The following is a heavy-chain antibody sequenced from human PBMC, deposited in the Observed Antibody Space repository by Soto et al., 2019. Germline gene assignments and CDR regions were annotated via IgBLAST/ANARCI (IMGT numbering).Heavy chain of an antibody. V-gene: IGHV1-69*12. CDR1: GGTFSSYA. CDR3: ARPYDDDSSGQRTMD. CDR2: IIPIFGTA. J-gene: IGHJ4*02. D-gene: IGHD3-22*01. Sequence: QVHLVQSGAEVKKPGSSVKVSCKDSGGTFSSYAISWVRQAPGQGLEWMGGIIPIFGTANYAQKFQGRVTITADESTSTAYLELSSMRADDTAVYYCARPYDDDSSGQRTMDWGQGTLVTVSS.